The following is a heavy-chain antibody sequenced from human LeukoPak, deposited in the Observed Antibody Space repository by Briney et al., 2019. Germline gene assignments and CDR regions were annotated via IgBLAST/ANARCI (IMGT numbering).Heavy chain of an antibody. J-gene: IGHJ4*02. CDR3: ASGSSCSSTSCYSANDY. V-gene: IGHV4-34*01. Sequence: PSETLSLTCAVYGGSFSGYYWSWIRQPPGKGLEWIGEINHSGSTNYNPSLKSRVTISVDTSKNQFSLKLSSVTAADTAVYYCASGSSCSSTSCYSANDYWGQGTLVTVSS. D-gene: IGHD2-2*01. CDR1: GGSFSGYY. CDR2: INHSGST.